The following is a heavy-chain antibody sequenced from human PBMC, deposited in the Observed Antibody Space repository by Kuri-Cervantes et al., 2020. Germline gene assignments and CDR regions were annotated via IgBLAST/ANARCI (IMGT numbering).Heavy chain of an antibody. Sequence: GSLRLSCAISGYSISSGYYWGWIRQPPGKGLEWIGSIYHSGSTYYNPSLKSRVTISVDTSKNQFSLKLSSVTAADTAVYYCARPYYYYYYMDVWGKGTTVTVSS. CDR1: GYSISSGYY. CDR3: ARPYYYYYYMDV. CDR2: IYHSGST. V-gene: IGHV4-38-2*01. J-gene: IGHJ6*03.